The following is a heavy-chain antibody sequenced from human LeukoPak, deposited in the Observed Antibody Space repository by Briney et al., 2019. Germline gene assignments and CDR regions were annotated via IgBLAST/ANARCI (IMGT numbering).Heavy chain of an antibody. Sequence: NSSETLSLTCAVYGGSFSGYYWSWIRQPPGKGLEWIGEINHSGSTNDNPSLKSRVTISVDTSKNQFSLKLSSVTAADTAVYYCARGLYDFWSGYSIRRMAYYYMDVWGKGTTVTVSS. CDR3: ARGLYDFWSGYSIRRMAYYYMDV. D-gene: IGHD3-3*01. V-gene: IGHV4-34*01. CDR2: INHSGST. CDR1: GGSFSGYY. J-gene: IGHJ6*03.